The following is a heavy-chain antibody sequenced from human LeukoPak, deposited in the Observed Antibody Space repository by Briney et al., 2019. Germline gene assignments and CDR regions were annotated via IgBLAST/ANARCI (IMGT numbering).Heavy chain of an antibody. CDR2: INHSGST. CDR3: ARGPDCSSTSCNRAFDY. CDR1: GGSFSGYY. Sequence: PSETLSLTCAVYGGSFSGYYWSWIRQPPGKGLEWIGEINHSGSTNYNPSLKSRVTISVDTSKNQFSLKLSSVTAADTAVYYCARGPDCSSTSCNRAFDYWGQGTLVTVSS. V-gene: IGHV4-34*01. J-gene: IGHJ4*02. D-gene: IGHD2-2*01.